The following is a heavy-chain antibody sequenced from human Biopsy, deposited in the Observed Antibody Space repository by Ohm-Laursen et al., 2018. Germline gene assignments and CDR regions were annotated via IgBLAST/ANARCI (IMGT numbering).Heavy chain of an antibody. CDR1: GASVNSGGYF. D-gene: IGHD3-22*01. J-gene: IGHJ1*01. CDR3: AAHYYDSSGYYYHQ. CDR2: IFYSGST. V-gene: IGHV4-31*11. Sequence: TLSLTCAVSGASVNSGGYFWNWIRQHPGKGLEWVGYIFYSGSTSYNPSLASRVAISVDTSEKQFSLKLNSVTAADTAIYYCAAHYYDSSGYYYHQWGQGTLVTVSS.